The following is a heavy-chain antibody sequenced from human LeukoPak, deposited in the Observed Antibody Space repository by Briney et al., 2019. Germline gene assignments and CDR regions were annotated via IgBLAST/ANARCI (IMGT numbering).Heavy chain of an antibody. Sequence: ASVTVSCKASGYTFTGYYMHWVRQAPGQGLEWMAWINPNSGGTNYAQKFQGRVTMTRDTSISIAYMELSRLRSDDTAVYYCARDGYYYGSGSSNFDYWGQGTLVTVSS. CDR1: GYTFTGYY. D-gene: IGHD3-10*01. J-gene: IGHJ4*02. CDR3: ARDGYYYGSGSSNFDY. CDR2: INPNSGGT. V-gene: IGHV1-2*02.